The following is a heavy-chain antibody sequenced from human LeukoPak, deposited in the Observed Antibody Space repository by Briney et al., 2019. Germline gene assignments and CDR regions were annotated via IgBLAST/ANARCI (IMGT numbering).Heavy chain of an antibody. CDR1: GFSFSSYT. CDR2: ISGCGDRG. D-gene: IGHD3-3*01. V-gene: IGHV3-23*01. Sequence: GGSLRLSCAASGFSFSSYTKTWVRQAPGAGREGVSSISGCGDRGYYADSADGRVSISRDNSNNTLDLRMTSMRAEDTAIYNCAKDTTIFASPHGFDIWGQGTVVTVSS. J-gene: IGHJ3*02. CDR3: AKDTTIFASPHGFDI.